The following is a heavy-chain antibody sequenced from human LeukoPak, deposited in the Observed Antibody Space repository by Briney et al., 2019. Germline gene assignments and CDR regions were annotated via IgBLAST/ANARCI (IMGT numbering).Heavy chain of an antibody. J-gene: IGHJ4*02. Sequence: PSETLSLTCTVSGGSISSYYWSWIRQPPGKGLEWIGYIYYSGSTNYNPSLKSRVTISVDTSKNQFSLKLSSVTAADTAVYYCARGGSTVVTNIDYWGQGTLVTVSS. CDR2: IYYSGST. V-gene: IGHV4-59*01. CDR3: ARGGSTVVTNIDY. D-gene: IGHD4-23*01. CDR1: GGSISSYY.